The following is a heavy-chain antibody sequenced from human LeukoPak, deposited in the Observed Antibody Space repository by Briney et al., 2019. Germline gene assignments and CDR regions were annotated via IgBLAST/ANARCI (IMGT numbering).Heavy chain of an antibody. CDR1: GFTFSSYA. Sequence: GGSLRLSCAASGFTFSSYAMSWVRQAPGKGLEWVSAISGSGGSTYYADSVKGRFTISRDNSKNTLYLQMNSLRAEDTAVYYCARDRDGYNRALDYWGQGTLVTVSS. D-gene: IGHD5-24*01. V-gene: IGHV3-23*01. J-gene: IGHJ4*02. CDR2: ISGSGGST. CDR3: ARDRDGYNRALDY.